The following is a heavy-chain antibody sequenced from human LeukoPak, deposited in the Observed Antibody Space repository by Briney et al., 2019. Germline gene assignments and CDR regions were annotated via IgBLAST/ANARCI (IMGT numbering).Heavy chain of an antibody. D-gene: IGHD6-19*01. CDR1: GFTFSSYS. CDR2: ISSSSSYM. CDR3: ARGSTSASSGWYGYFDY. Sequence: GGSLRLSCAASGFTFSSYSMNWVRQAPGKGLEWVSSISSSSSYMYYADSVKGRFTISRDNAKNSLYLQMNSLRAEDTAVYYCARGSTSASSGWYGYFDYWGQGTLVTVSS. V-gene: IGHV3-21*01. J-gene: IGHJ4*02.